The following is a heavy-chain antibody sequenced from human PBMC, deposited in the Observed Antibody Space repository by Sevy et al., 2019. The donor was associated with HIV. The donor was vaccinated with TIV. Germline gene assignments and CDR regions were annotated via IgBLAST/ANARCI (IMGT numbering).Heavy chain of an antibody. CDR3: AKGSAAAAVLDV. CDR2: ISYDTKTK. Sequence: GGSLRLSCAASGFTFSRFGMHWVRQAPGKGLVWLAVISYDTKTKHLADSLKGRIAITRDNTKNTVDLQINSLRVEDTAVDYCAKGSAAAAVLDVWGRGTLVTVSP. CDR1: GFTFSRFG. D-gene: IGHD6-13*01. V-gene: IGHV3-30*18. J-gene: IGHJ4*02.